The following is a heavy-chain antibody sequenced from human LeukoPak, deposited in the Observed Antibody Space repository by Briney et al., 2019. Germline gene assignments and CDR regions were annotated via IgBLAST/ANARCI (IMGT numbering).Heavy chain of an antibody. Sequence: GGSLRLSCAASGFTVSSNYMSWVRQAPGKGLEWVSVIYSGGSTYYADSVKGRFTISRDNSKNTLYLQMNSLRAEDTAVYYCARDTTVTRYYYCYYGMDVWGQGTTVTVSS. CDR1: GFTVSSNY. D-gene: IGHD4-11*01. V-gene: IGHV3-53*01. CDR3: ARDTTVTRYYYCYYGMDV. J-gene: IGHJ6*02. CDR2: IYSGGST.